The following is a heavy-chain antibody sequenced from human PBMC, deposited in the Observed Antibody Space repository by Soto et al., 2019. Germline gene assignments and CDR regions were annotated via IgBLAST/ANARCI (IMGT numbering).Heavy chain of an antibody. J-gene: IGHJ5*02. CDR2: ISGSGGST. CDR3: AKDLETIFGVVINRWFDP. Sequence: EVQLLESGGGLVQPGGSLRLSCAASGFTFSSYAMSWVRQAPGKGLEWVSAISGSGGSTYYADSVKGRFTISRDNSKNTLYLQMNSLRAEDTAVYYCAKDLETIFGVVINRWFDPWCQGTLVTVSS. D-gene: IGHD3-3*01. CDR1: GFTFSSYA. V-gene: IGHV3-23*01.